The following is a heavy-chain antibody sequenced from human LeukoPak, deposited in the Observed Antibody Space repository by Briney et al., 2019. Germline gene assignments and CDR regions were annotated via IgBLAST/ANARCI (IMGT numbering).Heavy chain of an antibody. CDR1: GFTFSSHA. Sequence: GGSLRLSCAASGFTFSSHAVSWVRQASGKGLEWVSAISGSRGTTYCADSVKGRFTISRDNSKNTLYLQMNSLRAEDTAVYYCAKDRLPLIRGIDYWGQGTLVTVSS. J-gene: IGHJ4*02. V-gene: IGHV3-23*01. CDR2: ISGSRGTT. D-gene: IGHD3-10*01. CDR3: AKDRLPLIRGIDY.